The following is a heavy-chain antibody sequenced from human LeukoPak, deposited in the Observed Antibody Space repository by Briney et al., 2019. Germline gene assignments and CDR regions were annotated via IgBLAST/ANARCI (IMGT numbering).Heavy chain of an antibody. J-gene: IGHJ4*02. Sequence: ASETLSLTCAVSGGSISSSNGWSWVRQPPGKGLEWIGEIYHSGSTNYNPSLKSRVTISVDKSKNQFSLKLSSVTAADTAVYYCARGEEPYGDYEFYYYWGQGTLVTVSS. CDR3: ARGEEPYGDYEFYYY. CDR1: GGSISSSNG. V-gene: IGHV4-4*02. D-gene: IGHD4-17*01. CDR2: IYHSGST.